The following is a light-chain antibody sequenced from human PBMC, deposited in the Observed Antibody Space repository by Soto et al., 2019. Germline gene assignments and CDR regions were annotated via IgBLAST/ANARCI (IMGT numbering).Light chain of an antibody. Sequence: DIVMTQSPLSLPVTPGEPASISCRSSQSLLHRNGYNYLEWYLQKPGQSPQLLIYLGSNRASGVPDRFSSSGSGTDFTLKISRVEAEDVGVYYCMQALQSPLYTFGQGTKLEIK. V-gene: IGKV2-28*01. CDR2: LGS. CDR1: QSLLHRNGYNY. J-gene: IGKJ2*01. CDR3: MQALQSPLYT.